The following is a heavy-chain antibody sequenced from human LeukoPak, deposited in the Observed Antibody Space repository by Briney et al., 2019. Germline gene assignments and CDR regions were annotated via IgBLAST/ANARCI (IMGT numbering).Heavy chain of an antibody. CDR3: LNLDYDRAFDI. D-gene: IGHD3-22*01. V-gene: IGHV4-39*01. J-gene: IGHJ3*02. CDR2: IYYSGST. CDR1: GGSISSSSYY. Sequence: PSETLSLTCTVSGGSISSSSYYWGWIRQPPGKGLEWIGSIYYSGSTYYNPSLKSRVTISVDTSKNQFSLKLSSVTPAHTAVYYCLNLDYDRAFDIWGQGTMVTVS.